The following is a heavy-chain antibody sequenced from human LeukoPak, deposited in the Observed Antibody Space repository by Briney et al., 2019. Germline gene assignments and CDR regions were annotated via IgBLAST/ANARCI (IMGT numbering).Heavy chain of an antibody. CDR1: GFTFSSYW. CDR3: ARYGSSWYRTYYYYYYMDV. J-gene: IGHJ6*03. V-gene: IGHV3-7*01. D-gene: IGHD6-13*01. CDR2: IKQDGSEK. Sequence: GGSLRLSCAASGFTFSSYWMSWVRQAPGKGLEWVANIKQDGSEKYYVDSVKGRFTISRDNAKNSLDLQMNSLSAEDTAVYYCARYGSSWYRTYYYYYYMDVWGKGTPVTGSS.